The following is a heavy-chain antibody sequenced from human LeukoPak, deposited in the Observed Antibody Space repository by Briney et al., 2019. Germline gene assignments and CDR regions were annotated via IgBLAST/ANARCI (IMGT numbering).Heavy chain of an antibody. J-gene: IGHJ4*02. CDR3: ATPRGRVTTGAVY. D-gene: IGHD2-21*02. Sequence: GGSPRLSCVASGFTFRSYAMSWVRQAPRKGLEWVSAISGSGASTYYADAVKGRFTISRDNSRNTLYLQMNNLRAEDTAVYFCATPRGRVTTGAVYWGEGSLVTVSS. CDR1: GFTFRSYA. CDR2: ISGSGAST. V-gene: IGHV3-23*01.